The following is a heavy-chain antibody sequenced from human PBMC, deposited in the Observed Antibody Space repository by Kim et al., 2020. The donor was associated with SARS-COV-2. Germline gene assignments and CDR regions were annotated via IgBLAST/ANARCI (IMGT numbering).Heavy chain of an antibody. CDR3: ARERDVGATTVFDY. CDR2: ISYDGSNK. D-gene: IGHD1-26*01. V-gene: IGHV3-30-3*01. Sequence: GGSLRLSCAASGFTFSSYAMHWVRQAPGKGLEWVAVISYDGSNKYYADSVKGRFTISRDNSKNTLYLQMNSLRAEDTAVYYCARERDVGATTVFDYWGQGSLVTVSP. J-gene: IGHJ4*02. CDR1: GFTFSSYA.